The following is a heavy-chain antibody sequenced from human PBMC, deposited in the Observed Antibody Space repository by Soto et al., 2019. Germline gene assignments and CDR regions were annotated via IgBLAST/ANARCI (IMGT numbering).Heavy chain of an antibody. CDR3: ARGQSSGYSYGRDYYYYYYMDV. V-gene: IGHV1-8*01. CDR1: GYTFTSYD. D-gene: IGHD5-18*01. J-gene: IGHJ6*03. CDR2: MNPNSGNT. Sequence: GASVKVSCKASGYTFTSYDINWVRQATGQGLEWMGWMNPNSGNTGYAQKFQGRVTMTRNTSISTAYMELSSLRSEDTAVYYCARGQSSGYSYGRDYYYYYYMDVWGKGTTVTVSS.